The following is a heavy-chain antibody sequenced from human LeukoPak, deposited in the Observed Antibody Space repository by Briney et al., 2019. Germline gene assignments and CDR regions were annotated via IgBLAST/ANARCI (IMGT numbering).Heavy chain of an antibody. V-gene: IGHV3-66*01. Sequence: GGSLRLSCAASGFTVSSNYMSWVRQAPGEGLEWVSVIYNGGSTYYADSVKGRFTISRDNSKNTLYLQMNSLRAEDTAVYYCARDVHYGDYDYWRQGTLVTVSS. J-gene: IGHJ4*02. D-gene: IGHD4-17*01. CDR2: IYNGGST. CDR3: ARDVHYGDYDY. CDR1: GFTVSSNY.